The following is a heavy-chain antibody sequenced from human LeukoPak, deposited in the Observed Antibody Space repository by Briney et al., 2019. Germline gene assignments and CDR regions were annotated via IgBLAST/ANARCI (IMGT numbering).Heavy chain of an antibody. CDR1: GFNLNSYW. D-gene: IGHD2-2*01. CDR3: ARYCATTSCRDIDY. J-gene: IGHJ4*02. Sequence: GGSLRLSCAASGFNLNSYWMHWVRQAPGKGLVWVSRISSDGRTTLYADSVKGRFTISRDNAKNTMYLQMNSLRAEDTAVYYCARYCATTSCRDIDYWGQGTLVTVSS. V-gene: IGHV3-74*01. CDR2: ISSDGRTT.